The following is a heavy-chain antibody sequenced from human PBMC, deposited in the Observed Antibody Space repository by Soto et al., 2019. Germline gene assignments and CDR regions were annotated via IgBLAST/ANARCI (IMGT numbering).Heavy chain of an antibody. CDR2: IIPILGIA. D-gene: IGHD7-27*01. CDR3: ASPLTGEADY. V-gene: IGHV1-69*10. Sequence: ASVKVSCKASGGTFSSYAISWVRQAPGQGLEWMGGIIPILGIANYAQKFQGRVTITADKSTSTAYMELSSLRSEDTAVDYWASPLTGEADYWGQGTLVTISS. CDR1: GGTFSSYA. J-gene: IGHJ4*02.